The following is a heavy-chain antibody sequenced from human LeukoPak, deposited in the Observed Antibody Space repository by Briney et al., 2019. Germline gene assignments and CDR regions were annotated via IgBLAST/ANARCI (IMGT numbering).Heavy chain of an antibody. V-gene: IGHV1-8*01. J-gene: IGHJ6*03. CDR2: VNPNSGNT. D-gene: IGHD6-19*01. CDR1: GYTFTSYD. CDR3: ARALAQGQWLVRGYYYYMDV. Sequence: ASVKVSCKASGYTFTSYDINWVRQATGQGLEWMGWVNPNSGNTGYAQKFQGRVTMTRNPSISTAYMELSSLRSEDTAVYYCARALAQGQWLVRGYYYYMDVWGKGTTVTVSS.